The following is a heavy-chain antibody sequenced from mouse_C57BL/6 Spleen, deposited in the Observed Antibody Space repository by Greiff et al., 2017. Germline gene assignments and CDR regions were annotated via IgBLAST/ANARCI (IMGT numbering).Heavy chain of an antibody. V-gene: IGHV1-69*01. Sequence: QVQLQQPGAELVMPGASVKLSCKASGYTFTSYWMHWVKQRPGQGLEWIGEIDPSDSYTNYNQKFKGKSTLTVDKSSSTAYMQRSSLTSEDSAVYYCAREGYSKYYAMDYWGKGTSVTVSS. CDR3: AREGYSKYYAMDY. D-gene: IGHD2-5*01. J-gene: IGHJ4*01. CDR2: IDPSDSYT. CDR1: GYTFTSYW.